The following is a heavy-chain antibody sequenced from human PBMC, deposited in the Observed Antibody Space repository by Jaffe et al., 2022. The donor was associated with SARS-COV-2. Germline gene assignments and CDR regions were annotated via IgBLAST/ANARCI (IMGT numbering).Heavy chain of an antibody. J-gene: IGHJ6*03. CDR2: INAGNGNT. Sequence: QVQLVQSGAEVKKPGASVKVSCKASGYTFTSYAMHWVRQAPGQRLEWMGWINAGNGNTKYSQKFQGRVTITRDTSASTAYMELSSLRSEDTAVYYCAREVEYGDYGYYYYYMDVWGKGTTVTVSS. V-gene: IGHV1-3*01. CDR1: GYTFTSYA. D-gene: IGHD4-17*01. CDR3: AREVEYGDYGYYYYYMDV.